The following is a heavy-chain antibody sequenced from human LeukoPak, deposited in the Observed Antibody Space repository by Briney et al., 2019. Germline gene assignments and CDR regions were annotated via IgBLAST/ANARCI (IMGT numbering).Heavy chain of an antibody. Sequence: PRAPLRPPCAAPGFSPILMARSLGPQAPGKGLECFAAISVSGGNTYYADSVKGRFTISRDNSKNTVFLQMNSLRAEDTDVYYCAKWGDYDVLTGYYVSDYWGQGTLVTVSS. CDR3: AKWGDYDVLTGYYVSDY. V-gene: IGHV3-23*01. D-gene: IGHD3-9*01. CDR1: GFSPILMA. J-gene: IGHJ4*02. CDR2: ISVSGGNT.